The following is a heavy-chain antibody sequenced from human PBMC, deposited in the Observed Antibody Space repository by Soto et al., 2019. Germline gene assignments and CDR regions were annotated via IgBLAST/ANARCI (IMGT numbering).Heavy chain of an antibody. CDR2: MNPNSGKT. CDR3: ARGIKYGAYSRWFDP. Sequence: QVQLVQSGAEVKKPGASVKVSCKASGYTFTSYEINWVRQATGQGLEYLGWMNPNSGKTAYVQKFQGRVTMTWDTTXXTAYMELSSLRSEDTAVYFCARGIKYGAYSRWFDPWGQGTLVTVSS. V-gene: IGHV1-8*01. D-gene: IGHD4-17*01. J-gene: IGHJ5*02. CDR1: GYTFTSYE.